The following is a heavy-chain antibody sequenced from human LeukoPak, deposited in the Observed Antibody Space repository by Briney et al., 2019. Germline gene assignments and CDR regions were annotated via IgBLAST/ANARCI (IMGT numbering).Heavy chain of an antibody. D-gene: IGHD3-16*02. CDR1: GFTFSSYA. V-gene: IGHV3-23*01. CDR2: ISGSGGST. Sequence: GGSLRLSCAASGFTFSSYAMSWVRQAPGKGLEWVSAISGSGGSTYYADSVRGRFTISRDNSRNTLYPQMNSLRAEDTAVYYCAKGLFMITFGGVIGDYWGQGTLVTVSS. CDR3: AKGLFMITFGGVIGDY. J-gene: IGHJ4*02.